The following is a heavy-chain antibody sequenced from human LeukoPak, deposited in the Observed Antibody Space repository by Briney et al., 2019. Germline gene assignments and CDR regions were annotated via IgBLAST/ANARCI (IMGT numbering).Heavy chain of an antibody. CDR2: IYYSGST. CDR1: GGSISSYY. Sequence: PSETLSLTCTVSGGSISSYYWSWIRQPPGKGLEWIGYIYYSGSTNYNLSLKSRVTISVDTSKNQFSLKLSSVTAADTAVYYCARGDTAAAEYFQHWGQGTLVTVSS. V-gene: IGHV4-59*01. CDR3: ARGDTAAAEYFQH. J-gene: IGHJ1*01. D-gene: IGHD5-18*01.